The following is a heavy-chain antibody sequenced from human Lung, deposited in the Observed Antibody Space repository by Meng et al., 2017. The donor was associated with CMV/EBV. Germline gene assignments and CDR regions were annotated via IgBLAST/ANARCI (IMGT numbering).Heavy chain of an antibody. V-gene: IGHV3-15*01. J-gene: IGHJ4*02. CDR2: IKSKFDGETT. D-gene: IGHD4-23*01. Sequence: EVQLVEXXXGXLXXGGXLRLSCTGCGSGFIFSNLWINWVRQAPGKGLEWVGRIKSKFDGETTDYAAPVKGRFTISRDDSRNTLYLYMNSLKTEDTAVYYCTTDRPRSGGKTHDYWGQGTLVTVSS. CDR1: GFIFSNLW. CDR3: TTDRPRSGGKTHDY.